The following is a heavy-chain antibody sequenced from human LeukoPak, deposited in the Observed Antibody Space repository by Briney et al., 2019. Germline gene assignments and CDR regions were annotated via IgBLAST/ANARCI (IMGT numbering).Heavy chain of an antibody. D-gene: IGHD1-1*01. J-gene: IGHJ4*02. V-gene: IGHV3-72*01. Sequence: PGGSLRLSCAVSGFTFSDHYVDWVRQAPGKGLEWVGRSRNKANSYTTEYAASVKGRFTISRDDSKNSLYLQMNSLKTEDTALYYCARGGRGSPFDYWGQGTLVTVSS. CDR3: ARGGRGSPFDY. CDR1: GFTFSDHY. CDR2: SRNKANSYTT.